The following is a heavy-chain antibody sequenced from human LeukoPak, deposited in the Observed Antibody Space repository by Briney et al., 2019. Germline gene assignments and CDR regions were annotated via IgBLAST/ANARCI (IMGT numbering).Heavy chain of an antibody. CDR3: APYYYGSGDNWFDP. CDR1: GFTFSSYD. V-gene: IGHV3-23*01. D-gene: IGHD3-10*01. Sequence: PGGSLRLSCAASGFTFSSYDMSWVRQAPGKGLEWVSAISGNGHNTYYGDYVKGRFTVSRDNCKNTLYLQMNSLRAEDTAVYYCAPYYYGSGDNWFDPWGQGTLVTVSS. CDR2: ISGNGHNT. J-gene: IGHJ5*02.